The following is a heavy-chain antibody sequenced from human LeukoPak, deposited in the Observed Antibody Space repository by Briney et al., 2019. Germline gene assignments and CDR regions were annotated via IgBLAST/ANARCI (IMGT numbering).Heavy chain of an antibody. V-gene: IGHV1-18*01. CDR1: GYSFSNFH. J-gene: IGHJ4*02. Sequence: ALVKVSCKASGYSFSNFHISWVRQAPGQGLEWMGWISAYNGNTNYAQKLQGRVTMTTDTSTSTAYMELRSLRSDDTAVYYCARGSVSGGYYPNDYWGQGTPVTVSS. D-gene: IGHD1-26*01. CDR3: ARGSVSGGYYPNDY. CDR2: ISAYNGNT.